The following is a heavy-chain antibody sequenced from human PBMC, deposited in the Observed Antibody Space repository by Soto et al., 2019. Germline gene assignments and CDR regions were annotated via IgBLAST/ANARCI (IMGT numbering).Heavy chain of an antibody. Sequence: GGSLRLSCAASGFTVSSNYMSWVRQAPGKGLEWVSVIYSGGSTYYADSVKGRFTISRDNSKNTLYLQMNSLRAEDTAVYYCARARVPAAMPYYFDYWGQGTLVTVSS. CDR1: GFTVSSNY. CDR2: IYSGGST. J-gene: IGHJ4*02. D-gene: IGHD2-2*01. CDR3: ARARVPAAMPYYFDY. V-gene: IGHV3-53*01.